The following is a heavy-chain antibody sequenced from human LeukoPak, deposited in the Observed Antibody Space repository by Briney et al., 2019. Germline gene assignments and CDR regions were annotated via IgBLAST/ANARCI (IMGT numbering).Heavy chain of an antibody. J-gene: IGHJ4*02. V-gene: IGHV1-46*01. D-gene: IGHD6-6*01. Sequence: GASVKVSCKASGYSLTTYYMHWVRQAPGQGLEWMAIINPTGGSTTYAQKFQGRVTMTRDTSTSTVYMELSSLRSDDTAVYYCARTAARRFDYWGQGTLVTVSS. CDR2: INPTGGST. CDR3: ARTAARRFDY. CDR1: GYSLTTYY.